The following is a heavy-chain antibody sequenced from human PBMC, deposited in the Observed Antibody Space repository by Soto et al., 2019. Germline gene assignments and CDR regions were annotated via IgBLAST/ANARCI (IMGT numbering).Heavy chain of an antibody. CDR2: INPNSGGT. D-gene: IGHD6-19*01. V-gene: IGHV1-2*02. CDR1: GYTFTGYY. J-gene: IGHJ6*02. Sequence: SVKVSCKATGYTFTGYYMHWVRQAPGQGLEWMGWINPNSGGTNYAQKFQGRVTMTRDTSISTAYMELSRLRSDDTAVYYCARAAPVAGTSFAYYYYGMDVWGQGTTVTSP. CDR3: ARAAPVAGTSFAYYYYGMDV.